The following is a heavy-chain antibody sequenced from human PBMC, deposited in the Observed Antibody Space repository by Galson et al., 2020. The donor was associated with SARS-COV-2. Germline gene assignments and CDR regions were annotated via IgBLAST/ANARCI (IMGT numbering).Heavy chain of an antibody. CDR2: IYYSGST. D-gene: IGHD3-22*01. CDR3: ARVRTTMIVVVITSDAFDI. V-gene: IGHV4-31*03. J-gene: IGHJ3*02. Sequence: ETSETLSLTCTVSGGSISSGGYYWSWIRQHPGKGLEWIGHIYYSGSTYYNPSLKSRVTISVDTSKNQFSLKLSSVTAADTAVYYCARVRTTMIVVVITSDAFDIWGQGTMVTVSS. CDR1: GGSISSGGYY.